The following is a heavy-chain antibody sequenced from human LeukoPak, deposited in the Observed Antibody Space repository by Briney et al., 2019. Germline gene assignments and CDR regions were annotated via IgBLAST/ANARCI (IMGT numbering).Heavy chain of an antibody. J-gene: IGHJ6*03. D-gene: IGHD3-9*01. Sequence: GASVKVSCKASGYTFTGYYMHWVRQAPGQGLEWMGWINPNSGGTNYAQKFQGRVTMTRDTSISTAYMELSRLRSDDTAVYYCARDPQYYDILTGYYRDRYYYYYMDVWGKGTTVTVSS. CDR1: GYTFTGYY. CDR2: INPNSGGT. V-gene: IGHV1-2*02. CDR3: ARDPQYYDILTGYYRDRYYYYYMDV.